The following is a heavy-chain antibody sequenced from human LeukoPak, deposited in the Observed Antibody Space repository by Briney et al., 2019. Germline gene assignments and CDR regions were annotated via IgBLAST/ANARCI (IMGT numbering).Heavy chain of an antibody. CDR2: ISYDGSNK. Sequence: PGRSLRLSCAASGFTFSSYAMHWVRQAPGKGLEWVAVISYDGSNKYYADSVKGRFTISRDNSKNTLYLQMNSLRAEDTAVYYCARVGDYPGLDFPYYYYYMDVWGKGTTVTVSS. V-gene: IGHV3-30*04. D-gene: IGHD3-16*01. J-gene: IGHJ6*03. CDR3: ARVGDYPGLDFPYYYYYMDV. CDR1: GFTFSSYA.